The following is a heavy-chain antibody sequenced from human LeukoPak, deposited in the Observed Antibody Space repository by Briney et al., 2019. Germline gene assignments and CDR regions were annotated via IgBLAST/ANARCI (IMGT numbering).Heavy chain of an antibody. J-gene: IGHJ4*01. V-gene: IGHV3-48*03. CDR3: AREVGYSSSSLDY. Sequence: QPGGSLRLSCAASGCTLSSYEMNWVRQAPGKGLKWVSYISSSGSTIYYADSVKGRFTISRDNAKNSLHLQMNSLRAEDTAVYYCAREVGYSSSSLDYWGQGTLVTVSS. CDR2: ISSSGSTI. D-gene: IGHD6-13*01. CDR1: GCTLSSYE.